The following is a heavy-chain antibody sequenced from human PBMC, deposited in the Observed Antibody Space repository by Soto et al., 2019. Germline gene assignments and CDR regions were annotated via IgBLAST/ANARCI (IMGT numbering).Heavy chain of an antibody. J-gene: IGHJ4*02. Sequence: PSETLSLTCAVYGGSFSGYYWSWIRQPPGKGLEWIGEINHSGSTNYNPSLKSRVTISVDTSKNQFSLKLSSVTAADTAVYYCARTLRSIGYDYWGQGTLVTVSS. CDR1: GGSFSGYY. CDR3: ARTLRSIGYDY. V-gene: IGHV4-34*01. D-gene: IGHD6-6*01. CDR2: INHSGST.